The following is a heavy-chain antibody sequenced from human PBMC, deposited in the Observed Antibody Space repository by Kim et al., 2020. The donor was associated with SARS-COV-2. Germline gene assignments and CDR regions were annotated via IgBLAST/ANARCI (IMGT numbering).Heavy chain of an antibody. J-gene: IGHJ1*01. CDR1: GGSISSSGYY. D-gene: IGHD6-13*01. CDR3: ARGQQLVSYFQH. CDR2: IYYSGST. Sequence: SETLSLTCTVSGGSISSSGYYWGWIRQPPGKGLEWIGSIYYSGSTFYNPSLKSRVTISVDTSKNQFSLKLTSVIAADTAVYYCARGQQLVSYFQHWGQGT. V-gene: IGHV4-39*01.